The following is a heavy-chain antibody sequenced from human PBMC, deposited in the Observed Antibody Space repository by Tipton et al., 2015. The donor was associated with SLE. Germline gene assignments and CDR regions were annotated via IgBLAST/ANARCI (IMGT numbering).Heavy chain of an antibody. CDR2: IYYSGIT. J-gene: IGHJ4*02. V-gene: IGHV4-39*07. Sequence: TLSLTCTVSGGSISSSSYYWGWIRQPPGKGLEWIGSIYYSGITQYNPSLKSRVTISVDTSKNQFSLRLNSVSAADTAVYYCAKWTRGFDYWGQGTLVTVSS. D-gene: IGHD2-8*01. CDR1: GGSISSSSYY. CDR3: AKWTRGFDY.